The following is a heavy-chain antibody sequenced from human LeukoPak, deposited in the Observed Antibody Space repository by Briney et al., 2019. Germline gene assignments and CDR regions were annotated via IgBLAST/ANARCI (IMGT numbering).Heavy chain of an antibody. V-gene: IGHV3-23*01. CDR1: GFTVSSNY. D-gene: IGHD6-19*01. CDR3: AKEGKAVAGLDAFDI. Sequence: GGSLRLSCAASGFTVSSNYMSWVRQAPGKGLEWVSAISGSGGSTYYADSVKGRFTISRDNSKNTLYLQMNSLRAEDTAVYYCAKEGKAVAGLDAFDIWGQGTMVTVSS. CDR2: ISGSGGST. J-gene: IGHJ3*02.